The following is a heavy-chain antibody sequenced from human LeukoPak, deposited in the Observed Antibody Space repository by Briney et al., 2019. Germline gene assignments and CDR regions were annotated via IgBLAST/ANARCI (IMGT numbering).Heavy chain of an antibody. Sequence: PSETLCLTCTVSGGSISSYYWSWIRQPPGKGLEWIGYNYYSGSTNYNPSLKSRVTISVDTSKNQFSLKLSSVTAADTAVYYCARTCPPPLSQQLLCIDYWGQGALVTVSS. CDR1: GGSISSYY. V-gene: IGHV4-59*08. J-gene: IGHJ4*02. CDR2: NYYSGST. CDR3: ARTCPPPLSQQLLCIDY. D-gene: IGHD2-2*01.